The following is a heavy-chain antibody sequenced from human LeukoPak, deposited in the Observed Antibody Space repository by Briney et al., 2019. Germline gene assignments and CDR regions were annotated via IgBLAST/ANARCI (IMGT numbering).Heavy chain of an antibody. V-gene: IGHV3-33*01. Sequence: PGGSLRLSCTASGFSFSDYGLHWVRQAPGKGLEWVSAISYDVNHIHYPDSGKGRFTVSKDNSKTTVYLPMSRLSAADTAVYSCVRAYSRESGSDFVFHYWGQGAQVTVSS. J-gene: IGHJ4*02. CDR2: ISYDVNHI. CDR3: VRAYSRESGSDFVFHY. D-gene: IGHD5-12*01. CDR1: GFSFSDYG.